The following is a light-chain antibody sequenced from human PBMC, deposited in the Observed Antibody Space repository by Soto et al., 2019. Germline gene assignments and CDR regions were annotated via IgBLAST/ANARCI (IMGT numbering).Light chain of an antibody. J-gene: IGKJ1*01. CDR3: QQYNNWPQT. Sequence: EIVMTQSPATLSVSPGERATLSCRASQSVSSNLAWYQQKPGQAPRLLTYGASKRAIGLPARFSGSGSGTEFTLTITSLQSEDFAVYYCQQYNNWPQTFGQGTKMDIK. CDR2: GAS. CDR1: QSVSSN. V-gene: IGKV3-15*01.